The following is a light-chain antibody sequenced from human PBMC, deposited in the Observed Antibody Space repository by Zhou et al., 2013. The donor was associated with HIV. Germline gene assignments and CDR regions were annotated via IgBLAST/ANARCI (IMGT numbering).Light chain of an antibody. V-gene: IGKV3-11*01. J-gene: IGKJ4*01. CDR1: QSVSSY. CDR3: QQRSTWPLT. Sequence: EIVLTQSPATLSLSPGERATLSCRASQSVSSYLAWYQQKPGQAPRLLIYDASNRATGIPARFSGSGSGTDFTLTISSLEPEDFAVYYCQQRSTWPLTSVGGTEGGGSN. CDR2: DAS.